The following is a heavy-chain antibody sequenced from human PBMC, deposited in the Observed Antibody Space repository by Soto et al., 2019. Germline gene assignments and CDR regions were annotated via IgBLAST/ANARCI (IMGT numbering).Heavy chain of an antibody. J-gene: IGHJ6*03. Sequence: QVQLQESGPGLVKPSETLSLTCTVSGGSISNYFWSWIRQPPGKRLEWIAYIDYSGSTSYNPSLKSRLTISVDPSRNQFSLKLTSVTAADTAVYYCSRRSIAGSDGYYYYYLDVWGKGTTVTVSS. CDR2: IDYSGST. V-gene: IGHV4-59*08. CDR3: SRRSIAGSDGYYYYYLDV. D-gene: IGHD1-26*01. CDR1: GGSISNYF.